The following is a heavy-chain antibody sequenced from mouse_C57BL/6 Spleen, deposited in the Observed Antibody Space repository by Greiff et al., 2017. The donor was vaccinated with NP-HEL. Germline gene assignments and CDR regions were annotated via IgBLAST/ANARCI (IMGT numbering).Heavy chain of an antibody. CDR2: IDPETGGT. J-gene: IGHJ3*01. D-gene: IGHD1-1*01. V-gene: IGHV1-15*01. Sequence: VQLQQSGAELVRPGASVTLSCKASGYTFTDYEMHWVKQTPVHGLEWIGAIDPETGGTAYNQKFKGKAILTADKSSSTAYMELRSLTSEDSAVYYCTRGTDYGGLAYWGQGTLVTVAA. CDR3: TRGTDYGGLAY. CDR1: GYTFTDYE.